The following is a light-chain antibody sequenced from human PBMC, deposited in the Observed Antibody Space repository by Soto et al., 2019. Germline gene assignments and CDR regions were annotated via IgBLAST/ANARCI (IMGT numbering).Light chain of an antibody. CDR3: ENWDSTTQV. Sequence: QPVLTQSSSASASLGSSVKLTCTLSSGHSSYIIAWPQQQPGKAPRYLMKIEGSGSYNKGSGVPDRFSGSSAGADRYLTIANLPFEEADDYYCENWDSTTQVFGGGTKLTVL. CDR1: SGHSSYI. J-gene: IGLJ2*01. CDR2: IEGSGSY. V-gene: IGLV4-60*02.